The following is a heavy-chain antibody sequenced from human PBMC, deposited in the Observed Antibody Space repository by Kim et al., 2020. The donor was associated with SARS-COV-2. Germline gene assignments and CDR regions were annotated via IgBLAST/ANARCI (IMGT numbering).Heavy chain of an antibody. CDR2: IIPIFGTA. CDR1: GGTFSSYA. J-gene: IGHJ4*02. V-gene: IGHV1-69*13. Sequence: SVKVSCKASGGTFSSYAISWVRQAPGQGLEWMGGIIPIFGTANYAQKFQGRVTITADESTSTAYMELSSLRSEDTAVYYCARDLEDYSGSLYTLGDCWGQGTLVTVSS. CDR3: ARDLEDYSGSLYTLGDC. D-gene: IGHD1-26*01.